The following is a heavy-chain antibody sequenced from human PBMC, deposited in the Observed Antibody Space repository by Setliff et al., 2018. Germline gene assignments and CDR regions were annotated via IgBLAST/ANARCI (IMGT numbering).Heavy chain of an antibody. CDR3: TTDTCCGDPVYYHYGMDV. Sequence: GSLRLSCGASGFTYNNCWVSWVRQAPGKGLEWLASINPHGSEKYYADSVKGRFTISRDNAKNSLSLQMNSLRIEDTGVYYCTTDTCCGDPVYYHYGMDVWGQGTTVTVSS. CDR1: GFTYNNCW. CDR2: INPHGSEK. D-gene: IGHD2-21*02. V-gene: IGHV3-7*03. J-gene: IGHJ6*02.